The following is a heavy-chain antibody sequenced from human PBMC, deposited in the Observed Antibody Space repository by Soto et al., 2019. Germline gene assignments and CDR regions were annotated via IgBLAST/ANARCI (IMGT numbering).Heavy chain of an antibody. CDR1: GYTFTSYD. J-gene: IGHJ6*02. CDR2: MNPNSGNT. V-gene: IGHV1-8*01. CDR3: ARAVPLSGPRRDYYYGMDV. Sequence: QVQLVQSGAEVKKPGASVKVSCKASGYTFTSYDINWVRQATGQGLAWMGWMNPNSGNTGYAQKFQGRVTMTRNTSISTAYMELSSLRSEDTAGYYCARAVPLSGPRRDYYYGMDVWGQGTTVTVSS. D-gene: IGHD6-25*01.